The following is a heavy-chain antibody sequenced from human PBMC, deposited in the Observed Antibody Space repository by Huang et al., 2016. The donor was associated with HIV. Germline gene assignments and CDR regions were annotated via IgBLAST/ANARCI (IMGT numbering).Heavy chain of an antibody. Sequence: QVQLVQSGAEVKKPGASVKVSCKASGYTFTGYYMHWVRQAPGQGLEWMGWIKPNSGGTNYAQKFQGRVTMTRDTSISTVYMELSRLRSDGTAVYYCARECYYDSSGYCFDYWGQGTLVTVSS. V-gene: IGHV1-2*02. CDR2: IKPNSGGT. CDR3: ARECYYDSSGYCFDY. CDR1: GYTFTGYY. J-gene: IGHJ4*02. D-gene: IGHD3-22*01.